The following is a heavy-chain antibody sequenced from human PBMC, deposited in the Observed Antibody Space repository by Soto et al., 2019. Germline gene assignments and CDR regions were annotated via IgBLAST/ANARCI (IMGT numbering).Heavy chain of an antibody. J-gene: IGHJ3*02. V-gene: IGHV1-2*02. CDR1: GYPVTAYY. D-gene: IGHD3-3*01. CDR2: INPATGAA. Sequence: QLHLVQSGAVVKKPGASVTVSCSASGYPVTAYYMHWVRQAPGRGLEWMGGINPATGAAKYTQTVQGRVTVTRDTSTSTVFMELRGLASEDAAVFSCARGGGVGVAGSAAFDMWGQGTLVTVSS. CDR3: ARGGGVGVAGSAAFDM.